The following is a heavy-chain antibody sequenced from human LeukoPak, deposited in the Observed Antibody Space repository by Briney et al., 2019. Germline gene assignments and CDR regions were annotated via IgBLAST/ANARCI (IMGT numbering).Heavy chain of an antibody. CDR3: AKAYATVTVFDYFHY. D-gene: IGHD4-17*01. V-gene: IGHV3-23*01. CDR1: GFTFSSYA. Sequence: GGSLRLSCAASGFTFSSYAMSWVRQAPGKGLEWVSAISGTGDSTYYADSVKGRFTISRDNSKNTLSLQINSLRAEDTGVYFCAKAYATVTVFDYFHYWGQGTLVTVSS. CDR2: ISGTGDST. J-gene: IGHJ4*02.